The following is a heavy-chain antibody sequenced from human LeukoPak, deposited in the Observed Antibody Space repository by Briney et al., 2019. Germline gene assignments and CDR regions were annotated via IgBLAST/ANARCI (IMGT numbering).Heavy chain of an antibody. D-gene: IGHD4-17*01. Sequence: PSETLSLTCAVSGGSISSGGYSWSWIRQPPGKGLEWIGYIYHSGSTYYNPSLKSRVTISVDRSKNQFSLKLSSVTAADTAVYSCARFYGDYENRFDPWGPGTLGTVSP. CDR3: ARFYGDYENRFDP. V-gene: IGHV4-30-2*01. J-gene: IGHJ5*02. CDR2: IYHSGST. CDR1: GGSISSGGYS.